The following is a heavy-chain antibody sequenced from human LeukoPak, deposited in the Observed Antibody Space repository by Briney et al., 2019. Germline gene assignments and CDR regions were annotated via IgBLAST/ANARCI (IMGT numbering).Heavy chain of an antibody. CDR2: IITYNGNT. J-gene: IGHJ6*03. CDR3: ARDHSSSWFDYYYYMDV. V-gene: IGHV1-18*01. CDR1: GYTFTSYG. D-gene: IGHD6-6*01. Sequence: RASVKVSCKTSGYTFTSYGLSWVRQAPGQGLEWMGCIITYNGNTNYAQKLQGRVTMTTDTSTSTAYMELRSLRSDDTAVYYCARDHSSSWFDYYYYMDVWGKGTTVTVSS.